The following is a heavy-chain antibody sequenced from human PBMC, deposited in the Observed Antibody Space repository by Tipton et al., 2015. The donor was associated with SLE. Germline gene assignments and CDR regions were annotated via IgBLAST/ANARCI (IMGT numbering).Heavy chain of an antibody. Sequence: LRLSCTVSGGSISSSSYYWGWIRQPPGKGLDWIGSIYYSGSTYYNPSLKSRVTISVNTSKNQFSLKLSSVTAADTAVYYCAIRDRSYGVDYWGQGTLVTVSS. D-gene: IGHD1-26*01. CDR3: AIRDRSYGVDY. CDR2: IYYSGST. V-gene: IGHV4-39*01. J-gene: IGHJ4*02. CDR1: GGSISSSSYY.